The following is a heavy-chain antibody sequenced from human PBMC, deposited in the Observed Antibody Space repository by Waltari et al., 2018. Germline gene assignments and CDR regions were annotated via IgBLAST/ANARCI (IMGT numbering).Heavy chain of an antibody. CDR3: ARSPSTPPATLDY. J-gene: IGHJ4*02. Sequence: QVQLQESGPGLVKPSETLSLTCTVSGGSISSYYWSWIRQPPGKGLEWVSYISSSSSTIYYADSVKGRFTISRDNAKNSLYLQMNSPRAEDTAVYYCARSPSTPPATLDYWGQGTLVIVSS. V-gene: IGHV3-11*04. CDR1: GGSISSYY. D-gene: IGHD2-15*01. CDR2: ISSSSSTI.